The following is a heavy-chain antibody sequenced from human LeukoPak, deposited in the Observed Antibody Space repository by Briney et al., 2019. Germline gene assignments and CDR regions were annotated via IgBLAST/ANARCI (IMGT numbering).Heavy chain of an antibody. Sequence: GGSLRLSCAASGFTFSSYWMSWVRQAPGKGLEWVANIKQDGSEKYYVDSVKGRFTISRDNPKNSLYLQMNSLRAEDTAVYYCARVVGGYSGYDGIDYWGQGTLVTVSS. D-gene: IGHD5-12*01. V-gene: IGHV3-7*01. CDR1: GFTFSSYW. J-gene: IGHJ4*02. CDR3: ARVVGGYSGYDGIDY. CDR2: IKQDGSEK.